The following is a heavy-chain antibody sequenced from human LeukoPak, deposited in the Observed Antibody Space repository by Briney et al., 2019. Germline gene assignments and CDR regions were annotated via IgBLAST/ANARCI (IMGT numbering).Heavy chain of an antibody. J-gene: IGHJ4*02. CDR1: GFTFSSYA. V-gene: IGHV3-30-3*01. CDR3: ARERHNEFDY. CDR2: ISYDGSNK. Sequence: GRSLRLSCAASGFTFSSYAMHWVRQAPGKGLEWVAVISYDGSNKYCADSVKGRFTISRDNSKNTLYLQMNSLRAEDTAVYYCARERHNEFDYWGQGTLVTVSS. D-gene: IGHD1-1*01.